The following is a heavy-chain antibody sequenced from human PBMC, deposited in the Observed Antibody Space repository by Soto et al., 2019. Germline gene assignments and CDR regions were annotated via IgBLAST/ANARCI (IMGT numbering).Heavy chain of an antibody. D-gene: IGHD6-19*01. CDR3: ARMAYSSGWYYFDY. CDR1: GFTFSDYS. Sequence: QVQLVESGGGLVKPGGSLRLSCAASGFTFSDYSMNWIRQAPGKGLEWVSYISSSNSTIYYAVSVKGRLTISRDNAKNALYLQMTSLRAEDTAVYYCARMAYSSGWYYFDYWGQGTLLTVSS. J-gene: IGHJ4*02. CDR2: ISSSNSTI. V-gene: IGHV3-11*04.